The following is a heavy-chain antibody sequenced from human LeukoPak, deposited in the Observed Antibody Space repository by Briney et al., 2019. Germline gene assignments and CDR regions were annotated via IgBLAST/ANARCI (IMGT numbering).Heavy chain of an antibody. CDR1: RHTLSSYW. Sequence: GGPLRLSCTAWRHTLSSYWVRGVPHARGRGVEWVPNLKQDGSEKYYVDSVKGRFTITRDNDKNSLCLEMNSLRAEDTAVYYCITTVVTLGGQGTLVTVSS. V-gene: IGHV3-7*01. J-gene: IGHJ4*02. D-gene: IGHD4-23*01. CDR2: LKQDGSEK. CDR3: ITTVVTL.